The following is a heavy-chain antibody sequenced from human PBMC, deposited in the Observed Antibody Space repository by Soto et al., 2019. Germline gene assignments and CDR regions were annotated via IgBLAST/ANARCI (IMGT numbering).Heavy chain of an antibody. D-gene: IGHD4-17*01. CDR1: GGSIRTDNYW. CDR3: ARGRGYEDYGDYGGGDWFDP. J-gene: IGHJ5*02. V-gene: IGHV4-30-4*01. CDR2: IYYSGST. Sequence: PSETLSLTCTVSGGSIRTDNYWWSWIRQSPDMGLDWIGYIYYSGSTNYNPSLKSRVTISVDTSKNQFSLKLSSVTAADTAVYYCARGRGYEDYGDYGGGDWFDPWGQGTLVTVSS.